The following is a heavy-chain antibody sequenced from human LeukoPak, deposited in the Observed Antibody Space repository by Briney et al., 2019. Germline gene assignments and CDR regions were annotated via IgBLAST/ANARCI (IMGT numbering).Heavy chain of an antibody. J-gene: IGHJ6*03. CDR1: GYSISSGYY. V-gene: IGHV4-38-2*02. D-gene: IGHD1-7*01. CDR3: ARQHNWNYVDYYYYMDV. Sequence: SETLSLTCTVSGYSISSGYYWGWIRQPPGRGLEWIGSIYHSGSTYYNPSLMSRVTISVDTSKNQFSLKLTSVTAADTAVYYCARQHNWNYVDYYYYMDVWGKGTTVTVSS. CDR2: IYHSGST.